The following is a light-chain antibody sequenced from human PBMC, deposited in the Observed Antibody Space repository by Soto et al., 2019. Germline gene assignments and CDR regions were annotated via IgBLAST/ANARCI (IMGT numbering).Light chain of an antibody. CDR2: EAS. J-gene: IGKJ1*01. CDR3: QQYSSYSLT. Sequence: DITMTQSPSTLSASIGDRVTLTCRASQSIRNSLAWYQQKPGKAPRLLIFEASRLESGVPSRLSGSGSGTEFTLTISSLQPDDFATYYCQQYSSYSLTFGQGTKVEFK. CDR1: QSIRNS. V-gene: IGKV1-5*01.